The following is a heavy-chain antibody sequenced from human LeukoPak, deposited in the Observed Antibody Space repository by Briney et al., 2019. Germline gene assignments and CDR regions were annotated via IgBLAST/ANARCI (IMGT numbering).Heavy chain of an antibody. J-gene: IGHJ4*02. CDR2: IWYDGSNK. CDR1: GFTFSSYG. Sequence: GGSLRLSCAASGFTFSSYGMHWVRQAPGKGLEWGAVIWYDGSNKYYADAVKGRFTISRDNSKNTLYLQMNSLRAEDTAVYYCAKDKGLLWFGELSYYFDYWGQGTLVTVSS. V-gene: IGHV3-33*06. D-gene: IGHD3-10*01. CDR3: AKDKGLLWFGELSYYFDY.